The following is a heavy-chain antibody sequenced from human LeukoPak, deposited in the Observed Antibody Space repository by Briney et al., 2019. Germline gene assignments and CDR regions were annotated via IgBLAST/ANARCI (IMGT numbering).Heavy chain of an antibody. D-gene: IGHD3-22*01. Sequence: SETLSLTCIVSGGSISNYSWNWIRQPPGKGLEWIGNIDRTGSNYNPSLKSRVTISMDTSKNQFSLNLNSVTAADTAVYYCSRDSMIVGTYDYWGKGTLVTVSS. V-gene: IGHV4-59*01. CDR2: IDRTGS. J-gene: IGHJ4*02. CDR3: SRDSMIVGTYDY. CDR1: GGSISNYS.